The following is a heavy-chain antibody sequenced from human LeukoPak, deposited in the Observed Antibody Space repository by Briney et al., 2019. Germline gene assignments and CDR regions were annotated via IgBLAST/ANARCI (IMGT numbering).Heavy chain of an antibody. D-gene: IGHD4-23*01. CDR1: GYTFTGYY. CDR2: INPNSGGT. V-gene: IGHV1-2*02. Sequence: GASVKVSCKASGYTFTGYYMHWVRQAPGQGLEWMGWINPNSGGTNYAQKFQGRVTMTRDTSISTAYMELSRLRSDDTAVYYCARDFSQAGYGGNSCCYWGQGTLVTVSS. CDR3: ARDFSQAGYGGNSCCY. J-gene: IGHJ4*02.